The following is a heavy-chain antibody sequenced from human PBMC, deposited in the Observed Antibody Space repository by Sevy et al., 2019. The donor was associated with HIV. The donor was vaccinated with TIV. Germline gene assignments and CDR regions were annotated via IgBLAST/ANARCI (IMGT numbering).Heavy chain of an antibody. D-gene: IGHD2-15*01. CDR2: IRYDGSNT. J-gene: IGHJ4*02. CDR1: GFTFSNYG. CDR3: AKDPRGYSYS. Sequence: GGSLRLSCVASGFTFSNYGMHWVRQAPGKGLEWVSFIRYDGSNTYYADSVKDRFTISRDNSKNTVYLQMNSLRVEDTAMYYCAKDPRGYSYSWGQGTPVTVS. V-gene: IGHV3-30*02.